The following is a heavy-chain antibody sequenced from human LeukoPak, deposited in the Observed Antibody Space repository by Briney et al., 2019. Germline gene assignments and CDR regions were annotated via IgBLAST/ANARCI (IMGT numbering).Heavy chain of an antibody. CDR2: ISSSGSTI. D-gene: IGHD6-13*01. V-gene: IGHV3-48*03. J-gene: IGHJ3*02. CDR3: ARGSWYIFAFDI. CDR1: GFTFSSYE. Sequence: GGSLRLSCAASGFTFSSYEMNWVRQAPGKGLEWVSYISSSGSTIYYADSVKGRFTISRDNAKNSLYLQMNSLRAEDTAVYYCARGSWYIFAFDIWGQGTMVTVSS.